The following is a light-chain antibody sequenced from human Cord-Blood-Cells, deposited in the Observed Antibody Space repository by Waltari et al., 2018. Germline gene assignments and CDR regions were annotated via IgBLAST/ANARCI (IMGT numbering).Light chain of an antibody. V-gene: IGKV4-1*01. CDR3: QQYYSTPQT. CDR2: WAC. Sequence: DIVMTQSPDSLAVSLGERATINCKSSQSVLYSSNNKNYLAWYQQKPGQPPKLLIYWACTRESGLPDRFSGSGSGTDFTLTIGSLQAEDVEDYYCQQYYSTPQTFGQGTKVEIK. J-gene: IGKJ1*01. CDR1: QSVLYSSNNKNY.